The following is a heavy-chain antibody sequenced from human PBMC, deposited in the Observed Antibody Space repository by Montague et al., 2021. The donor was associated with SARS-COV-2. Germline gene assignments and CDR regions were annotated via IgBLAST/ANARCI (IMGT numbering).Heavy chain of an antibody. CDR3: AVDDRLTGYYNESGMDV. Sequence: SLRLSCAASGFTFSSYWMHWVRQAPGKGLVWVSRINSDGSSTSYADSVKGRFTISSDNAKNTLYLQMNSLRAEDTAVYYCAVDDRLTGYYNESGMDVWGQGTTVTVSS. V-gene: IGHV3-74*01. CDR1: GFTFSSYW. CDR2: INSDGSST. J-gene: IGHJ6*02. D-gene: IGHD3-9*01.